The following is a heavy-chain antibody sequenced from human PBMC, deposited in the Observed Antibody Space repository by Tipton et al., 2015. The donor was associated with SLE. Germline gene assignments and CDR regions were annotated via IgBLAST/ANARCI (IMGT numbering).Heavy chain of an antibody. Sequence: TLSLTCTVSGGSISSYYWSWIRQPPGKGLEWIGNIYYSGSTNYNPSLKSRVTISVDTSKNQFSLKLSSVTAADTAVYYCARRYIKPWLAGAFDIWGQGTMVTVSS. CDR1: GGSISSYY. CDR2: IYYSGST. D-gene: IGHD6-19*01. J-gene: IGHJ3*02. CDR3: ARRYIKPWLAGAFDI. V-gene: IGHV4-59*01.